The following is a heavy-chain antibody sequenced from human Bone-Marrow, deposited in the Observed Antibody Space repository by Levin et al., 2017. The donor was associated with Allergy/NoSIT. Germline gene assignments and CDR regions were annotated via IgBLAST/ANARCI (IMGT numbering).Heavy chain of an antibody. V-gene: IGHV1-18*01. CDR1: GYTFTSYG. D-gene: IGHD6-13*01. J-gene: IGHJ4*02. CDR2: ISAYNGNT. Sequence: GESLKISCKASGYTFTSYGISWVRQAPGQGLEWMGWISAYNGNTNYAQKLQGRVTMTTDTSTSTAYMELRSLRSDDTAVYYCARGLLVLEEFDYWGQGTLVTVSS. CDR3: ARGLLVLEEFDY.